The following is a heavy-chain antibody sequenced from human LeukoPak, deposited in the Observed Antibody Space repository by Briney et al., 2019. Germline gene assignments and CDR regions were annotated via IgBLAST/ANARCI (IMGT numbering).Heavy chain of an antibody. CDR3: AKDGPEYYYYYMDV. V-gene: IGHV3-7*01. CDR2: IKQDENEK. J-gene: IGHJ6*03. Sequence: GGSLRLSCAASGFTFSNAWMSWVRQAPGKGLEWVANIKQDENEKYYVDSVKGRFTISRDNAKNSLYLQMNSLRAEDTAVYYCAKDGPEYYYYYMDVWGKGTTVTVSS. D-gene: IGHD1-14*01. CDR1: GFTFSNAW.